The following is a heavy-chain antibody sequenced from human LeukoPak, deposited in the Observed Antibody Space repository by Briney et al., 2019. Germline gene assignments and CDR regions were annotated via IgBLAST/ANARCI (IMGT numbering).Heavy chain of an antibody. Sequence: AGGFLRLSCAASGFTFSNYGMHWVRQAPGKGLEWVALIWYDGRTKFHADSVKGRFTISRDNSKNTLYLQMDSLRDEDTAVYYCAREWGRIAVAGGPGYWGQGTRVTVSS. CDR2: IWYDGRTK. J-gene: IGHJ4*02. V-gene: IGHV3-33*01. D-gene: IGHD6-19*01. CDR1: GFTFSNYG. CDR3: AREWGRIAVAGGPGY.